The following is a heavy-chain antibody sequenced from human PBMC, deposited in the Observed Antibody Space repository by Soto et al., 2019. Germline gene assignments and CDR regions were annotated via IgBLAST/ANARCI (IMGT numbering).Heavy chain of an antibody. D-gene: IGHD6-6*01. CDR1: GGTFSSYA. J-gene: IGHJ3*02. CDR2: SIPIFGTA. CDR3: ASNPHMYRSSSSFGAFDI. Sequence: QVQLVQSGAEVKKPGSSVKVSCKASGGTFSSYAISWVRQAPGQGLEWMGGSIPIFGTANYAQKFQGRVTITADESTSTAYMELSSLRSEDTAVYYCASNPHMYRSSSSFGAFDIWGQGTMVTVSS. V-gene: IGHV1-69*01.